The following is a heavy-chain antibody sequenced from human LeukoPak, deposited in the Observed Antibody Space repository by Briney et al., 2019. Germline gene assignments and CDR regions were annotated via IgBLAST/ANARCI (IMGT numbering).Heavy chain of an antibody. CDR2: IGSSGGST. Sequence: PAGRSLRLSCAASGFSVSNYAMSWVRQAPGKGLEGVSVIGSSGGSTYYADSVKGRFTISRDNSKNTRYLQMNSLRVEDPAVYYCANGRLWLPYFDYWGQGTLVTVSS. CDR3: ANGRLWLPYFDY. D-gene: IGHD3-10*01. J-gene: IGHJ4*02. CDR1: GFSVSNYA. V-gene: IGHV3-23*01.